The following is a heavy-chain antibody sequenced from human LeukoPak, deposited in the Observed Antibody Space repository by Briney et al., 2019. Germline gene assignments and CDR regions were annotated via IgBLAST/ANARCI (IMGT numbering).Heavy chain of an antibody. CDR2: ITSDVSST. CDR3: AKVPSSASGWYRFDY. D-gene: IGHD6-19*01. Sequence: PGGSLRLSCVASGFTFSNYWMHWVRQPPGKGLVWVSRITSDVSSTTYADSVKGRFTVSRDNSKNSLYLQMNSLRPEDTALYYCAKVPSSASGWYRFDYWGQGTLVTVSS. V-gene: IGHV3-74*03. CDR1: GFTFSNYW. J-gene: IGHJ4*02.